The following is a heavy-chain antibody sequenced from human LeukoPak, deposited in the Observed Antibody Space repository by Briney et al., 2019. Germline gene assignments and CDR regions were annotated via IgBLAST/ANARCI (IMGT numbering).Heavy chain of an antibody. Sequence: SGPKLVNPTQTLTLTCSFSGFSLTTSGVGVGWIRQSPGKAVKSLALIYWNNDNRYSPSLKTRLTITKDTSKDQVVLTMTEMDPVDTATYYCAHYGDYRFMYYFDYWGQGTLVTVS. J-gene: IGHJ4*02. V-gene: IGHV2-5*01. D-gene: IGHD4-17*01. CDR1: GFSLTTSGVG. CDR3: AHYGDYRFMYYFDY. CDR2: IYWNNDN.